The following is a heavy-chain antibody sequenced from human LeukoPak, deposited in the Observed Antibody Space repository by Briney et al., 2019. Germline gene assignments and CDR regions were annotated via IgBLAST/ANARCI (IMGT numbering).Heavy chain of an antibody. D-gene: IGHD2-2*01. Sequence: SVKVSCKASGGTFSTYTISWVRQAPGQGLEWMGGIIPIFGTANYAQKFQGRVTITADESTSTAYMELSSLRSEDTAVYYCAYCSSTSCSYYYYYMDVWGKGTTVTVSS. CDR2: IIPIFGTA. J-gene: IGHJ6*03. CDR1: GGTFSTYT. V-gene: IGHV1-69*01. CDR3: AYCSSTSCSYYYYYMDV.